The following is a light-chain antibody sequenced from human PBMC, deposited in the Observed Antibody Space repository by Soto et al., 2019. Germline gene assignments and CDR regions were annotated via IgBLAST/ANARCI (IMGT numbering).Light chain of an antibody. CDR3: AAWDDSLNARV. J-gene: IGLJ1*01. V-gene: IGLV1-44*01. CDR1: SSNIGSNT. Sequence: QSVLTQPPSASGTPGQRVTISCSGSSSNIGSNTVNWYQQLPGTAPKLLIYSNNQRPSGVPDRFSGSKSGTSASLAISGLQSDDEADYYCAAWDDSLNARVFGTGTKVTVL. CDR2: SNN.